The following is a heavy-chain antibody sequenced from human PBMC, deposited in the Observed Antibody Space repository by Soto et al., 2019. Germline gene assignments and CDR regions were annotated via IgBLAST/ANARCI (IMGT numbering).Heavy chain of an antibody. Sequence: ASVKVSCKASGYTFTSYGISWVRQAPGQGLDWMGWISAYNGNTNYAQKLQDRVTMTTDTSTSTAYMELRSLRSDDTAVYYCARDGIVVVPAATSSLLPFDYWGQGTXVT. CDR1: GYTFTSYG. CDR2: ISAYNGNT. D-gene: IGHD2-2*01. J-gene: IGHJ4*02. CDR3: ARDGIVVVPAATSSLLPFDY. V-gene: IGHV1-18*01.